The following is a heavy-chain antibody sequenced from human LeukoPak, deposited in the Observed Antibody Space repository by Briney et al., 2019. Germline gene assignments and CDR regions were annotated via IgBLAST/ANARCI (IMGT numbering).Heavy chain of an antibody. Sequence: EGSLRLSCAASEFTFSSYAMNWVRQAPGKGLEWVSAISGSGTNTYYAGSVRGRFTISRDNSNNRLYLQMNSVRAEDTAMYFCAKDTAVILTAPFDSWGQGTLVTVSS. D-gene: IGHD2-21*01. CDR2: ISGSGTNT. J-gene: IGHJ4*02. CDR1: EFTFSSYA. CDR3: AKDTAVILTAPFDS. V-gene: IGHV3-23*01.